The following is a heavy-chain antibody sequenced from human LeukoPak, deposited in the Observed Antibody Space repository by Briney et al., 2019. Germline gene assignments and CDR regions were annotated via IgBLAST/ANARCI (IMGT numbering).Heavy chain of an antibody. CDR1: GGTFSSYA. CDR2: IIPIFGTA. D-gene: IGHD6-13*01. CDR3: ARESTLGSSWYYFDY. Sequence: GASVKVSCKTSGGTFSSYAISWVRQAPGQGLEWMGGIIPIFGTANYAQKFQGRVTITADKSTSTAYMELSSLRSEDTAVYYCARESTLGSSWYYFDYWGQGTLVTVSS. J-gene: IGHJ4*02. V-gene: IGHV1-69*06.